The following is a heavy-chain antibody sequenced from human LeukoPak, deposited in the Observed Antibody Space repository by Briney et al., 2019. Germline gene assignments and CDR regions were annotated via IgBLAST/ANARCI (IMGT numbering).Heavy chain of an antibody. CDR1: GYTLTELS. Sequence: ASVKVSCKVSGYTLTELSMHWVRQAPGKGLEWMGGFDPEHGETIYAQKFQGRVTITADESTSTAYMELSSLRSEDTAVYYCAYCSSTSCYSNAFDIWGQGTMVTVSS. V-gene: IGHV1-24*01. J-gene: IGHJ3*02. CDR2: FDPEHGET. D-gene: IGHD2-2*01. CDR3: AYCSSTSCYSNAFDI.